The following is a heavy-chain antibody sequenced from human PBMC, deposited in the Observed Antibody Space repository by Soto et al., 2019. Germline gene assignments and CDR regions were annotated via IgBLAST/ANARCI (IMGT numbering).Heavy chain of an antibody. J-gene: IGHJ6*02. V-gene: IGHV3-21*01. D-gene: IGHD6-6*01. CDR3: ARAAAHDYYYYGMDV. Sequence: EVQLVESGGGLVKPGGSLRLSCAASGFTFSSYSMNWVRQAPGKGLEWVSSISSSSSYIYYADSVKGRFTISRDNAKNSLYLHMNSLRAEDTAVYYCARAAAHDYYYYGMDVWGQGTTVTVSS. CDR1: GFTFSSYS. CDR2: ISSSSSYI.